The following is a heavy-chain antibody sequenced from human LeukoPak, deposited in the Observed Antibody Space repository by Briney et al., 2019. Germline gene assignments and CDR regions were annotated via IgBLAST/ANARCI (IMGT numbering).Heavy chain of an antibody. CDR1: GYSINNYW. J-gene: IGHJ5*02. CDR2: IYPADSDI. D-gene: IGHD2-15*01. CDR3: AKQEYCSGASCYTWFDP. Sequence: GESLKISCKGSGYSINNYWIAWVRQMPGKGLEWMGIIYPADSDIRYSPSFQGQVTISADKSISTAYLQWNSLKASDTAMYYCAKQEYCSGASCYTWFDPWGQGTLVTVSS. V-gene: IGHV5-51*01.